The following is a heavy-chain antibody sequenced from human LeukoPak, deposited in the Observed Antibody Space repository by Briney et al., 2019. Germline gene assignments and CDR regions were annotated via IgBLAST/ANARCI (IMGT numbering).Heavy chain of an antibody. CDR1: GYSFTSYW. CDR3: ARLEYYDILTGYYYYYGMDV. J-gene: IGHJ6*02. CDR2: IYPGDSGT. Sequence: GESLKISCKGSGYSFTSYWIGWVRQMPGKGLEWMGIIYPGDSGTRYSPSFQGQVTISADKSISTAYLQWSSLKASDTAMYYCARLEYYDILTGYYYYYGMDVWGQGTTVTVSS. V-gene: IGHV5-51*01. D-gene: IGHD3-9*01.